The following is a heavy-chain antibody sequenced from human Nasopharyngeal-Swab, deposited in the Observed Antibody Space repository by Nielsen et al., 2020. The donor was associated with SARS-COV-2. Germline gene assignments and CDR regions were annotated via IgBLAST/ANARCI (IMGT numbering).Heavy chain of an antibody. CDR2: INHSGST. V-gene: IGHV4-34*01. D-gene: IGHD2-2*01. CDR3: ARGPLTYCSSTSCYVRRFDP. J-gene: IGHJ5*02. Sequence: SETLSLTCAVYGGSFSGYYWSWIRQPPGKGLEWIAEINHSGSTNYNPSLKNRVTISVDTTKNQFSLKLSSVTAADTAIYYCARGPLTYCSSTSCYVRRFDPWGQGTLVTVSS. CDR1: GGSFSGYY.